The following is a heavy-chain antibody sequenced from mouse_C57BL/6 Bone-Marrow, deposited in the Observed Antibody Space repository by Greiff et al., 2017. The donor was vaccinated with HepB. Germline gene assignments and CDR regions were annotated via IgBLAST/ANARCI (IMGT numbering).Heavy chain of an antibody. J-gene: IGHJ2*01. CDR2: IYPGDGDT. CDR3: ARDGYSNSYFDY. V-gene: IGHV1-80*01. CDR1: GYAFSSYW. D-gene: IGHD2-5*01. Sequence: VQLQQSGAELVKPGASVKISCKASGYAFSSYWMNWVKQRTGKGLEWIGQIYPGDGDTNYNGKFKGKATLTADKSSSTAYMQLSILTSEDSAVYFCARDGYSNSYFDYWGQGTTLTVSS.